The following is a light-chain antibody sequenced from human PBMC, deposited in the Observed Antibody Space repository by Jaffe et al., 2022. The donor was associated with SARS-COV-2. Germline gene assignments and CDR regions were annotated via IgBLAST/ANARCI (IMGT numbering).Light chain of an antibody. CDR2: YKSDSDK. J-gene: IGLJ3*02. CDR1: SGLNVGTYR. Sequence: QAVLTQPSSLSASPGASASLTCTLRSGLNVGTYRINWYQQKPGSPPQYLLRYKSDSDKQQGSGVPSRFSGSKDVSANAGILLISGLQSEDEADYYCVIWHNSAWVFGGGTKLTVL. V-gene: IGLV5-45*02. CDR3: VIWHNSAWV.